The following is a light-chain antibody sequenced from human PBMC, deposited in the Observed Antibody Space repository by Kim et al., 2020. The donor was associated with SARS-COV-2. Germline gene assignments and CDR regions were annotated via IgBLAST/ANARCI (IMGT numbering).Light chain of an antibody. V-gene: IGLV3-27*01. CDR1: VLAKKY. CDR3: YSEADHNLV. Sequence: VSPGKTARITCSGDVLAKKYARWFQQKPGQAPVLVIYKDSERPSGIPERFSGSSSGTTVTLTISGAQVEDEADYYCYSEADHNLVIGGGTQLTVL. CDR2: KDS. J-gene: IGLJ3*02.